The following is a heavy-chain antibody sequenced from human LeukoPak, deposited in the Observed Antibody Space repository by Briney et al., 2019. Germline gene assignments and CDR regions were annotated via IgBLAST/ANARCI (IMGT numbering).Heavy chain of an antibody. Sequence: SETLSLTCTVSGDSIISGGYYWSWIRQHPGKGLEWLGYIYYSGSTYFNPSLESRLTMPVDTSKNQFSLTLSSVTAADTAVYYCAREIPSSGTHSSYFDYWGQGTLVTVSS. CDR2: IYYSGST. CDR3: AREIPSSGTHSSYFDY. D-gene: IGHD3-10*01. CDR1: GDSIISGGYY. V-gene: IGHV4-31*03. J-gene: IGHJ4*02.